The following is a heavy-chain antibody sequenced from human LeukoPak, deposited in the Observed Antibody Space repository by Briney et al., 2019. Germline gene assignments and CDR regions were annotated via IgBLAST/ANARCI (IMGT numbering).Heavy chain of an antibody. CDR1: GFTFSSYW. J-gene: IGHJ4*02. Sequence: RPGGSLRLSCAASGFTFSSYWMHWVRHAPGKGLVWVSRIDSNGRTINYADSVKGRFTISRDNANSMLYLQMNSLRAEDSAVYYCAKDFVGPDDYWGQGTLVTVSS. V-gene: IGHV3-74*01. D-gene: IGHD1-26*01. CDR2: IDSNGRTI. CDR3: AKDFVGPDDY.